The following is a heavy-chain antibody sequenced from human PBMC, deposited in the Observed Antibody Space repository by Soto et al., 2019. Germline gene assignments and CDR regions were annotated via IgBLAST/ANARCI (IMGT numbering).Heavy chain of an antibody. Sequence: ASVKVSCKASGYTFTSYAMHWVRQAPGQRLEWMGWINAGNGNTKYSQKFQGRVTITRDTSASTAYMELSSLRSEDTAVYYCARGQGVFDILTGYFAYWGQGTLVTVSS. CDR1: GYTFTSYA. CDR2: INAGNGNT. J-gene: IGHJ4*02. D-gene: IGHD3-9*01. V-gene: IGHV1-3*01. CDR3: ARGQGVFDILTGYFAY.